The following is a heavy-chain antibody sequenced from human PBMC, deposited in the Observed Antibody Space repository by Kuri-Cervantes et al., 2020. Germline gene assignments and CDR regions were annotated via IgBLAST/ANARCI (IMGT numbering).Heavy chain of an antibody. CDR3: ASPIKYFDAWNSLPPFDY. D-gene: IGHD3-3*01. CDR2: IIATLGTT. Sequence: SVKVSCKASGGTFSNYAINWVRQAPGQGLEWMGGIIATLGTTIYPQKFQGRVTITADKSTSTVYMELTRLRSEDTAMYYCASPIKYFDAWNSLPPFDYWGQGTLVTVSS. CDR1: GGTFSNYA. V-gene: IGHV1-69*10. J-gene: IGHJ4*02.